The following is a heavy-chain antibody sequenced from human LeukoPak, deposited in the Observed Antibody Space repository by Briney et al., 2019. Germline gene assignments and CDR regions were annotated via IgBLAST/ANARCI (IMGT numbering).Heavy chain of an antibody. CDR2: MNPNSGNT. CDR1: GYTFTSYD. J-gene: IGHJ4*02. CDR3: ARYSSSWHRDFDY. D-gene: IGHD6-13*01. V-gene: IGHV1-8*03. Sequence: GASVKVSCKASGYTFTSYDINWVRQATGQGLEWMGWMNPNSGNTGYAQKFQGRVTITRNTSISTAYMELSSLSSEDKAVYYCARYSSSWHRDFDYWGQGTLVTVSS.